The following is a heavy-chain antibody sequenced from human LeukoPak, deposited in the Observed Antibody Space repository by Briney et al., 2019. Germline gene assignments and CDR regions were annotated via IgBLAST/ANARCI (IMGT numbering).Heavy chain of an antibody. CDR2: IYHSGST. V-gene: IGHV4-38-2*01. D-gene: IGHD3-22*01. Sequence: SETLSLTCAVSGYSISSGYYWGWIRQPPGKELEWIGSIYHSGSTYYNPSLKSRVTISVDTSKNQFSLKLSSVTAADTAVYYCARASSGYYYPSDYWGQGTLVTVSS. J-gene: IGHJ4*02. CDR3: ARASSGYYYPSDY. CDR1: GYSISSGYY.